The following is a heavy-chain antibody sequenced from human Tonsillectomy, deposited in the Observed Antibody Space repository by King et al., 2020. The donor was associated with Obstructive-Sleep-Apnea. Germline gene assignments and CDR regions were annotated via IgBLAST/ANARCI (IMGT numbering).Heavy chain of an antibody. D-gene: IGHD3-3*01. J-gene: IGHJ5*02. Sequence: VQLQESGPGLVKPSETLSLTCTVSGGSISSYYWSWIRQPPGKGLEWIGYIYYSVSTNYNPSLKSRVTISVDTSKNQFSLKLSSVTAADTAVYYCARVGTYYDFWSGYYAPNWFDPWGQGTLVTVSS. CDR1: GGSISSYY. CDR3: ARVGTYYDFWSGYYAPNWFDP. V-gene: IGHV4-59*01. CDR2: IYYSVST.